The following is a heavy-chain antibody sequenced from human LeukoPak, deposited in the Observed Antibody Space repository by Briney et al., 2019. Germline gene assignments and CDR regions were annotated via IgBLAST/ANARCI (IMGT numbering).Heavy chain of an antibody. Sequence: KASETLSLTCTVSGGSISSSNYFWGWIRQAPGKGLEWIGRIYYSGSTYYNPSLKSRVTISADMSKNQFSLRLYSVTAADTAVYYCGRDSVEMGTIHSDYWGQGTLVTVSS. CDR3: GRDSVEMGTIHSDY. J-gene: IGHJ4*02. CDR1: GGSISSSNYF. CDR2: IYYSGST. D-gene: IGHD5-24*01. V-gene: IGHV4-39*07.